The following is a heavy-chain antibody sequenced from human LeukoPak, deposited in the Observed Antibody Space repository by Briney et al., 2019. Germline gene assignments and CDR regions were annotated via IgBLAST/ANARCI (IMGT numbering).Heavy chain of an antibody. CDR1: GGSISSSNW. CDR2: IYHSGST. Sequence: PSETLSLTCAVSGGSISSSNWWSWVRQPPGKGLEWIGEIYHSGSTNYNPSLKSRVTISVDTSKNQFSLKLSSVTAADTAVYYCASIGYCSGGSCSVHFQHWGQGTLVTVSS. D-gene: IGHD2-15*01. J-gene: IGHJ1*01. CDR3: ASIGYCSGGSCSVHFQH. V-gene: IGHV4-4*02.